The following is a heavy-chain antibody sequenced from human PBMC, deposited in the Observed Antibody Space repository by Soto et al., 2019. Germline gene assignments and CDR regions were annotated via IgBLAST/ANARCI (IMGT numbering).Heavy chain of an antibody. D-gene: IGHD3-16*01. CDR2: IIPILGET. CDR3: ARGLGGRMDD. Sequence: QVQLAQSGAEVKKPGSSVRVSCKASGTIFSSYTISLVRQAPGQGLEWMGRIIPILGETNSAQKFQDRVTLTADKSTNTAYMELNSLRLEDTAVYYCARGLGGRMDDWGQGTTVTVSS. V-gene: IGHV1-69*08. J-gene: IGHJ6*02. CDR1: GTIFSSYT.